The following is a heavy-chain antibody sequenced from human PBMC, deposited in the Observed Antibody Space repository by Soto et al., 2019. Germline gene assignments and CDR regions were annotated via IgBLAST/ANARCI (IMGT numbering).Heavy chain of an antibody. CDR2: INSDGSST. CDR1: GFTFSSYW. J-gene: IGHJ6*02. CDR3: AGDTPHYYYYGMDV. V-gene: IGHV3-74*01. D-gene: IGHD2-15*01. Sequence: GVSLRLSCAASGFTFSSYWMHWVRQAPGKGLVWVSRINSDGSSTSYADSVKGRFTISRDNAKNTLYLQMNSLRAEDTAVYYCAGDTPHYYYYGMDVWGQGTTVTVSS.